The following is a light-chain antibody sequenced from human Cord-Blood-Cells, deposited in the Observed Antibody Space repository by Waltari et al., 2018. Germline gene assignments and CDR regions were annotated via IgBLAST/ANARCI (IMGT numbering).Light chain of an antibody. V-gene: IGLV2-11*01. CDR1: SSDAGGYNY. CDR2: DVS. J-gene: IGLJ3*02. CDR3: CSYAGSYTLV. Sequence: QSALTQPRTVSGSPGQSVTISCTGTSSDAGGYNYVSWYQQHPGKAPKLMIYDVSKRPSGLPDRFAGSKAGNTASLTISGLQAEDEADYDCCSYAGSYTLVFGGGTKLAV.